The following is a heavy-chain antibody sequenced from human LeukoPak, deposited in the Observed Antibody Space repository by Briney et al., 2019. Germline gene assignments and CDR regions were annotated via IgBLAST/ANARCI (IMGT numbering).Heavy chain of an antibody. CDR2: IIPIFGTA. CDR3: ATYRQVLLPFES. D-gene: IGHD2-8*02. V-gene: IGHV1-69*01. CDR1: GGTFSSYA. J-gene: IGHJ4*02. Sequence: ASVKVSCKASGGTFSSYAISWVRQAPGQGLEWMGGIIPIFGTANYAQKFQGRVTITADESTSTAYMELSSLRSEDTAIYYCATYRQVLLPFESWGQGTLVTVSS.